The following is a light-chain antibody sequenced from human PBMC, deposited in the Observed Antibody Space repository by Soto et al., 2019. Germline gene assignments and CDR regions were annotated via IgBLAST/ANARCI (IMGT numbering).Light chain of an antibody. CDR2: DVS. V-gene: IGLV2-14*01. J-gene: IGLJ1*01. CDR1: SSDVGGYTY. CDR3: TSYTSISTPYV. Sequence: QSALTQPSSVSGSPGQSITISCAGTSSDVGGYTYVSLYQQHQGKAPKLMIYDVSNRPSGVSNRFSGSKSGNTASLTIAGLQAEDEADYYCTSYTSISTPYVYGGGTKLTFL.